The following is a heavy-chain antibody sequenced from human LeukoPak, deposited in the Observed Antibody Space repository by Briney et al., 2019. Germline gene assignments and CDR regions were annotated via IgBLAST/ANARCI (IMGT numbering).Heavy chain of an antibody. CDR1: GGTFSSYA. D-gene: IGHD4-23*01. CDR3: ARGPAVTNWFDP. V-gene: IGHV1-69*13. J-gene: IGHJ5*02. Sequence: ASVKVSCKASGGTFSSYAISWVRQAPGQGLKWMGGIIPIFGTANYAQKFQGRVTITADESTSTAYMELSSLRSEDTAVYYCARGPAVTNWFDPWGQGTLVTVSS. CDR2: IIPIFGTA.